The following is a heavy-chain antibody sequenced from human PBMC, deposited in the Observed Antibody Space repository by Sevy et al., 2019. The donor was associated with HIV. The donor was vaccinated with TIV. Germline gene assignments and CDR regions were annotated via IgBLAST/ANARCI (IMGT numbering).Heavy chain of an antibody. J-gene: IGHJ6*03. V-gene: IGHV4-34*01. CDR1: GGSFSGYY. CDR3: ALGYCSSTSCYKASPSYYYYYYMDV. D-gene: IGHD2-2*03. CDR2: INHSGST. Sequence: SETLSLTCAVYGGSFSGYYWSWIRQPPGKGLEWIGEINHSGSTNYNPSLKSRVTISVDTSKNQFSLKLSSVTAADTAVYYCALGYCSSTSCYKASPSYYYYYYMDVWGKGTPVTVSS.